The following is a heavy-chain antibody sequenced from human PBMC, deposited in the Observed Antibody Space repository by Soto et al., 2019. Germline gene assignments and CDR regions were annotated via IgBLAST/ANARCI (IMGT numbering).Heavy chain of an antibody. V-gene: IGHV4-61*01. CDR2: ISYSGST. Sequence: PSETLSLTCAVSGASVSSGSYQWSWIRQPPGKGLEWIGYISYSGSTDYNPSLESRVTISADTSKDQFSLKLSSVTAADTAVYYCARIHSALIEVWGQGTTVPVSS. CDR3: ARIHSALIEV. J-gene: IGHJ6*02. CDR1: GASVSSGSYQ. D-gene: IGHD6-13*01.